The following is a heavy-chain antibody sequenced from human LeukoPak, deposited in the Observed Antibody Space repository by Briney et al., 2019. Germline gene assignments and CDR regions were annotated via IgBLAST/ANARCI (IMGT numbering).Heavy chain of an antibody. V-gene: IGHV1-8*01. CDR1: GYTFTSYD. Sequence: ASVKVSCKASGYTFTSYDISWVRQATGQGLEWMGWMNPNSGNTGYVQKFQGRVTMTRNTSISTAYMELSSLRSEDTAVYYCARGMGARLYYYYMDVWGKGTTVTVSS. D-gene: IGHD1-26*01. CDR2: MNPNSGNT. J-gene: IGHJ6*03. CDR3: ARGMGARLYYYYMDV.